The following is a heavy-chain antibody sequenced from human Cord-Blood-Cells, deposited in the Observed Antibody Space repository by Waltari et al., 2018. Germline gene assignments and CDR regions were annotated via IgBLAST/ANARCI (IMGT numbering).Heavy chain of an antibody. D-gene: IGHD3-3*01. CDR1: GLTFSSYA. CDR2: ISYDVSNN. CDR3: AREVTIFGVVIMKY. Sequence: QVQRVESGGGVVQRGRSLELSCAASGLTFSSYAMHWVRQAPGKGREWVALISYDVSNNDYPDSVKGRFTISRYNSKNTLYLQMNSLRAEDTAVHYCAREVTIFGVVIMKYWGQGTLVTVSS. V-gene: IGHV3-30*04. J-gene: IGHJ4*02.